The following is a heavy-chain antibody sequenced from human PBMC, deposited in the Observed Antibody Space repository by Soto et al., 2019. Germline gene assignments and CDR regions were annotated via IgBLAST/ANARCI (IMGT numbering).Heavy chain of an antibody. CDR3: ARETEYSNGWTNWFDP. V-gene: IGHV3-21*01. CDR1: GFTFSVYW. D-gene: IGHD6-6*01. J-gene: IGHJ5*02. Sequence: GGSLSLSCVASGFTFSVYWMSWVRQAPGEGLEWVSSITSSDYVSYADSVKGRLTISRDNAKNSLFLQMNSLRADDTAVYYCARETEYSNGWTNWFDPWGQGTLVTVSS. CDR2: ITSSDYV.